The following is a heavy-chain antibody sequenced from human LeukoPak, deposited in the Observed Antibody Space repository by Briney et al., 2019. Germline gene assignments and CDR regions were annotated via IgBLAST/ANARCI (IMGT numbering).Heavy chain of an antibody. CDR2: IYSDNT. CDR3: ARDLQYSYYYYMDV. D-gene: IGHD2/OR15-2a*01. J-gene: IGHJ6*03. Sequence: GGSLRLSCTVSGFTVSSNSMSWVRQAPGKGLEWVSFIYSDNTHCSDSVKGRFTIPRDNSKNTLYLQMNSLRAEDTAVYYCARDLQYSYYYYMDVWGKGTTVTISS. V-gene: IGHV3-53*01. CDR1: GFTVSSNS.